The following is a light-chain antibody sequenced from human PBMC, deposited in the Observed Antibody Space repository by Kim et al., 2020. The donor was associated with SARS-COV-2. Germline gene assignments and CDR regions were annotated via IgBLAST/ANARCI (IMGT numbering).Light chain of an antibody. V-gene: IGLV3-21*04. CDR2: YDS. CDR1: NIGSKS. Sequence: VGPGKTARITCGGNNIGSKSVHWYQQKPGQAPVLVIYYDSDRPSGIPERFSGSNSGNTATLTISRVEAGDEADYYCQVWDSSSDGVFGTGTKVTVL. J-gene: IGLJ1*01. CDR3: QVWDSSSDGV.